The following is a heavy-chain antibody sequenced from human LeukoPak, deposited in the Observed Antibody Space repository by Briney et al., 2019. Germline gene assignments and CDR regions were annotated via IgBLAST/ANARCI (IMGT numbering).Heavy chain of an antibody. D-gene: IGHD2-21*02. CDR3: ARDNTVYCGGDCYSDY. CDR2: IIPILGIA. V-gene: IGHV1-69*04. J-gene: IGHJ4*02. Sequence: SVKVSCKASGGTFSSYAISWVRQAPGQGLEWMGGIIPILGIANYAQKFQGRVTITADKSTSTAYMELSSLRSEDTAVYYCARDNTVYCGGDCYSDYWGQGTLVTVSS. CDR1: GGTFSSYA.